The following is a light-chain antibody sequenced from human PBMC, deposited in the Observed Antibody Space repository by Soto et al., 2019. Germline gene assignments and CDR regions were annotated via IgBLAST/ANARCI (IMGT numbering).Light chain of an antibody. Sequence: EIVLTQSPGTLSLSPGERATLSCRASQSVSSSYLAWYQQKPGQAPRLXIYGASTRATGIPDRFSGSGSGTDFTLTISRLEPEDSAVYYCQQYGSSPTWTFGQGTKVDIK. CDR1: QSVSSSY. CDR3: QQYGSSPTWT. J-gene: IGKJ1*01. CDR2: GAS. V-gene: IGKV3-20*01.